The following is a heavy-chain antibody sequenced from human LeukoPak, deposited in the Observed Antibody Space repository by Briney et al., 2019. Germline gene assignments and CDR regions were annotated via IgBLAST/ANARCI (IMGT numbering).Heavy chain of an antibody. D-gene: IGHD3-16*01. CDR3: VRSYGTYNWFDP. Sequence: GGSLRLSCAASGFTFSSYAMTWVRQAPGKGLKWVTTISGSDGSTYYADSVKGRFTISRDNSKNTLYLQMNSLRAEDTAVYYCVRSYGTYNWFDPWGQGTPVTVSS. V-gene: IGHV3-23*01. CDR2: ISGSDGST. J-gene: IGHJ5*02. CDR1: GFTFSSYA.